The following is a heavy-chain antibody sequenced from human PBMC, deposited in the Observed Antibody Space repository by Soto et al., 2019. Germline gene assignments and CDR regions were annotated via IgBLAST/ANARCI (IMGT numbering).Heavy chain of an antibody. Sequence: GGSLRLSCAASGFTFSSYSMNWVRHAPGKGLEWVSSISSSSSYIYYADSVKGRFTISRDNAKNSLYLQMNSLRAEDTAVYYCARDPLRAPSYDILTGATGGMDVWGQGTTVTVSS. V-gene: IGHV3-21*01. CDR2: ISSSSSYI. J-gene: IGHJ6*02. CDR3: ARDPLRAPSYDILTGATGGMDV. CDR1: GFTFSSYS. D-gene: IGHD3-9*01.